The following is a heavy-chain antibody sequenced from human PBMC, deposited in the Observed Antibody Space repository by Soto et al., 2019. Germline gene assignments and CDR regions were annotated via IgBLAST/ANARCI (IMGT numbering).Heavy chain of an antibody. Sequence: ASVKVSCKASGYTFTSYAMHWVRQAPGQRLEWMGWINAGNGNTKYSQKFQGRVTITRDTSASTAYMELSSLRSEDTAVYYCARDIYCSSTSCILGLDYWGQGTLVTVPQ. CDR1: GYTFTSYA. J-gene: IGHJ4*02. V-gene: IGHV1-3*01. CDR2: INAGNGNT. D-gene: IGHD2-2*01. CDR3: ARDIYCSSTSCILGLDY.